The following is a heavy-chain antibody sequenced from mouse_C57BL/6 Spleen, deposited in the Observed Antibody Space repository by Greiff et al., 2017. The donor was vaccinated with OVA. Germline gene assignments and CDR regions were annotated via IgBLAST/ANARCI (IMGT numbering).Heavy chain of an antibody. CDR2: ISSGSSTI. CDR1: GFTFSDYG. V-gene: IGHV5-17*01. Sequence: EVKLMESGGGLVKPGGSLKLSCAASGFTFSDYGMHWVRQAPEKGLEWVAYISSGSSTIYYADTVKGRFTISRDNAKNTLFLQMTRLRSEDTAMYYFARRERLDYRNTYFYSMDYWGQGTSVTVS. D-gene: IGHD2-5*01. CDR3: ARRERLDYRNTYFYSMDY. J-gene: IGHJ4*01.